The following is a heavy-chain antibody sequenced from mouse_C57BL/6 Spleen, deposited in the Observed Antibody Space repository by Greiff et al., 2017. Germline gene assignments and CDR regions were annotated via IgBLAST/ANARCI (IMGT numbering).Heavy chain of an antibody. J-gene: IGHJ4*01. CDR3: ARDRDAMDY. CDR1: GFTFSSYA. CDR2: ISDGGSYT. D-gene: IGHD3-1*01. V-gene: IGHV5-4*01. Sequence: EVMLVESGGGLVKPGGSLKLSCAASGFTFSSYAMSWVSQTPEKRLEWVATISDGGSYTYYPDNVKGRFTISRDIAKNNLYLQMSHLKSEDTAMYYCARDRDAMDYWGQGTSVTVSS.